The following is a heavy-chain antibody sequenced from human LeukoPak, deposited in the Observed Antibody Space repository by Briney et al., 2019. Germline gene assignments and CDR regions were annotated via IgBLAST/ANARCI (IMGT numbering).Heavy chain of an antibody. Sequence: SVKVPCKASGGTFSSYAISWVRQAPGQGLEWMGGIIPIFGTTNYAQKFQGRVTITTDESTSTAYMELSSLRSEDTAVYYCARGGGSSGFYSWDYWGQGTLVTVSS. V-gene: IGHV1-69*05. D-gene: IGHD3-22*01. CDR2: IIPIFGTT. J-gene: IGHJ4*01. CDR3: ARGGGSSGFYSWDY. CDR1: GGTFSSYA.